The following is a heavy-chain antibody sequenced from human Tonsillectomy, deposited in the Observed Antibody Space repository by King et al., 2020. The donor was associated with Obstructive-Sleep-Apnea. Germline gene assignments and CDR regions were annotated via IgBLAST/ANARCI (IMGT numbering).Heavy chain of an antibody. J-gene: IGHJ4*02. CDR2: IRSKAYGGTT. V-gene: IGHV3-49*03. CDR1: GFTFGDYA. D-gene: IGHD3-10*01. Sequence: VQLVESGGGLVQPGRSLRLSCTASGFTFGDYAMSWFRQAPGKGLEWVGFIRSKAYGGTTEYAASVKGRFTISRDDSKSIAYLQMNSLKTEDTAVYYCTREAITMAYYFDYWGQGTLVTVSS. CDR3: TREAITMAYYFDY.